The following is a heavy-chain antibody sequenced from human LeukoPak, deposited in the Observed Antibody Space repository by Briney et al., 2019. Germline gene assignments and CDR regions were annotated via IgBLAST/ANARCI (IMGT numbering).Heavy chain of an antibody. V-gene: IGHV1-3*01. J-gene: IGHJ5*02. CDR3: ARVHSRSISSRNWFDP. CDR1: GYTFTSYA. D-gene: IGHD3-3*02. Sequence: ASVKVSCKASGYTFTSYAMHWVRQAPGQRLEWMGWINAGNGNTKYSQKFQGRVTITRDTSASTAYMELSSLRSEDTAVYYCARVHSRSISSRNWFDPWGQGTLVTVPS. CDR2: INAGNGNT.